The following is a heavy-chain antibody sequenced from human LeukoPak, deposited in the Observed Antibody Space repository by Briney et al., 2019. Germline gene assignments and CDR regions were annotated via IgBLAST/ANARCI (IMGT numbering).Heavy chain of an antibody. CDR1: GGTFSSYA. CDR3: AGGSGYCSGGSCYWFDP. Sequence: SVKVSCKPSGGTFSSYAISWVRQAPGQGLEWMGGIIPIFGTANYAQKFQGRVTITADESTSTAYMELSSLRSEDTAVYYCAGGSGYCSGGSCYWFDPWGQGTLVTVSS. D-gene: IGHD2-15*01. J-gene: IGHJ5*02. V-gene: IGHV1-69*01. CDR2: IIPIFGTA.